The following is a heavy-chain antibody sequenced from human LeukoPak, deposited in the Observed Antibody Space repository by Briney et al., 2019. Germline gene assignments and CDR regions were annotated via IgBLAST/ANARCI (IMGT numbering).Heavy chain of an antibody. CDR2: IGGSGIRT. Sequence: GGSLRLSCSASGFTFTTYGMNWVRQAPGKGLEWVSGIGGSGIRTYYADSVKGRFTISRDNSKNTLYLQMNSMRDEDTAVYYCAKDAHWILFDDWGQGTLVTVSS. CDR3: AKDAHWILFDD. CDR1: GFTFTTYG. J-gene: IGHJ4*02. V-gene: IGHV3-23*01. D-gene: IGHD2-2*03.